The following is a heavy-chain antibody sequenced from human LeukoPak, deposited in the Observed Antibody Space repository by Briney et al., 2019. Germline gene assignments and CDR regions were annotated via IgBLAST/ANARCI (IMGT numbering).Heavy chain of an antibody. V-gene: IGHV3-53*01. CDR2: IHSGGTT. Sequence: GWSLRLSCAASGFTVSNNYMSWVRQAPGKGLEWVSVIHSGGTTNYADSVQGRFTISRDNSKTTVYLHMNSLRAEDTAVYYCARDSDSGYGPFASWGQGTLVTVSS. CDR1: GFTVSNNY. CDR3: ARDSDSGYGPFAS. D-gene: IGHD5-12*01. J-gene: IGHJ4*02.